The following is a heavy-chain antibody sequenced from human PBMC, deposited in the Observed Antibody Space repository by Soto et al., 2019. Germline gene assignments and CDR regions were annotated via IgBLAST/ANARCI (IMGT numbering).Heavy chain of an antibody. D-gene: IGHD2-2*01. CDR3: ARDVLGDIVVVPAADDAFDI. J-gene: IGHJ3*02. CDR1: GYTFTSYG. CDR2: ISAYNGNT. Sequence: GASVKVSCKASGYTFTSYGISWVRQAPGQGLEWMGWISAYNGNTNYAQKLQGRVTMTTDTSTSTAYMELRSLRSGDTAVYYCARDVLGDIVVVPAADDAFDIWG. V-gene: IGHV1-18*01.